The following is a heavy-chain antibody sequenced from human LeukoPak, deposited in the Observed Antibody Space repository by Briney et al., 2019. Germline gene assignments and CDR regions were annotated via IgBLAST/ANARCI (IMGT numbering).Heavy chain of an antibody. V-gene: IGHV3-23*01. CDR3: AIDPNWGTHS. J-gene: IGHJ4*02. D-gene: IGHD7-27*01. CDR1: GYMFSTYA. CDR2: ITDSGGSV. Sequence: SGGSLRLSCAASGYMFSTYAMSWVRQAPGKGPQWVSAITDSGGSVLYADSVKGRFTISRDNSKNALYLQMNSLRVEDTAVYYCAIDPNWGTHSWGQGVLVTVSS.